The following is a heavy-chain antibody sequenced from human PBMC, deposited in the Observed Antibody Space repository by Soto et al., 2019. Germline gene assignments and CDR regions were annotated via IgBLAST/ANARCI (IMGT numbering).Heavy chain of an antibody. CDR3: ARDPNTEPYYYYYGMDV. D-gene: IGHD1-1*01. V-gene: IGHV3-33*01. J-gene: IGHJ6*02. CDR1: GFTFSSYG. Sequence: QVQLVESGGGVVQPGRSLRLSCAASGFTFSSYGMHWVRQAPGKGLEWVAVIWYDGSNKYYADSVKGRFTISRDNSKNPLYLQMNRLRAEDTAVYYCARDPNTEPYYYYYGMDVWGQGTTVTVSS. CDR2: IWYDGSNK.